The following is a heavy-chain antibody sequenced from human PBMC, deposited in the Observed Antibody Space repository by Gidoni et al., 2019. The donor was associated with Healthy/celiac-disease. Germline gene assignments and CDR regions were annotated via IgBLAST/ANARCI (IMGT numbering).Heavy chain of an antibody. CDR1: GFTFMSYG. Sequence: QVQLVESGGGVVQPGRSPRLSCAASGFTFMSYGMHWVRPAPGKGLGWVRVIWYDGNNKDYADAVKGRFTITRNNSKNTLYLQMNSLGAEDKAVDYCARGGRAEAGIDYWGQGTLVTVSS. V-gene: IGHV3-33*01. CDR3: ARGGRAEAGIDY. CDR2: IWYDGNNK. D-gene: IGHD6-19*01. J-gene: IGHJ4*02.